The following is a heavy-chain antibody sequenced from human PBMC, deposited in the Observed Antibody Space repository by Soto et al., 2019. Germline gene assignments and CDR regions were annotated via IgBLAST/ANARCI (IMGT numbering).Heavy chain of an antibody. CDR2: GYYGGNT. D-gene: IGHD4-17*01. CDR1: GGSISSGRHY. V-gene: IGHV4-31*03. CDR3: ARYYGGKVLDY. Sequence: SETLSLTCNVSGGSISSGRHYWSWIRQHPGNGLEWIGYGYYGGNTYYNPSLKSRLTISLDTSKNQFSLELSSVTAADTAVYYCARYYGGKVLDYWGQGTLVTVSS. J-gene: IGHJ4*02.